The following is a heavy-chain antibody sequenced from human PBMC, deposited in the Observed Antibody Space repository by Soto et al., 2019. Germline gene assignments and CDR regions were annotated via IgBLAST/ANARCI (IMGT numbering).Heavy chain of an antibody. V-gene: IGHV1-18*01. CDR1: GYTFTSYG. D-gene: IGHD3-10*01. CDR2: ISAYNGNT. J-gene: IGHJ6*03. Sequence: ASLKVSCKASGYTFTSYGISWVRQAPGQGLEWMGWISAYNGNTNYAQKLQGRVTMTTDTSTSTAYMELRSLRSDDTAVYYCARGTLRYYGSGTRRGAPQPMDVWGKGTTVNVSS. CDR3: ARGTLRYYGSGTRRGAPQPMDV.